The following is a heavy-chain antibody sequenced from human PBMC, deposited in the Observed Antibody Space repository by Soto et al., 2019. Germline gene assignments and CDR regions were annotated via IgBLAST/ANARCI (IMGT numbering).Heavy chain of an antibody. CDR2: ISYDGSNK. CDR3: ARDQCGGDCYVNYYGMDV. Sequence: GGSLRLSCSASGFTFSSDAMHWGRQAPCKWLEWVEVISYDGSNKYYADSVKGRFTISRDNSKNTLYLQMNSLRAEDTAVYYCARDQCGGDCYVNYYGMDVWGQGTTVTVSS. V-gene: IGHV3-30-3*01. J-gene: IGHJ6*02. D-gene: IGHD2-21*02. CDR1: GFTFSSDA.